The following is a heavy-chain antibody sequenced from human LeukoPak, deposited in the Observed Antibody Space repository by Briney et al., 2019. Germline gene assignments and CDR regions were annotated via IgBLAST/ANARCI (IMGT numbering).Heavy chain of an antibody. CDR3: ARSQHIVATNDAFDI. D-gene: IGHD5-12*01. Sequence: GGSLRLSCTTSGFTFGDYGMSWVRQAPGKGLEWVSYISSSGSNIHYADSVKGRFTISRDNAKNSLYLQMDSLRVEDTAVYYCARSQHIVATNDAFDIWGQGTMVIVSS. CDR2: ISSSGSNI. CDR1: GFTFGDYG. V-gene: IGHV3-48*03. J-gene: IGHJ3*02.